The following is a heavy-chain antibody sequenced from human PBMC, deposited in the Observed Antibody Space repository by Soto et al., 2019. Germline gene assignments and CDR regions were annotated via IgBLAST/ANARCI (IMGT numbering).Heavy chain of an antibody. J-gene: IGHJ2*01. CDR2: IDTSGTYT. CDR1: GFTFNNYN. CDR3: AREETKRSYWYFDL. Sequence: EVQMVESGGGLVKPGGSLRLSCAASGFTFNNYNMNWVRQAPGKGLERVASIDTSGTYTNYADSVRGRFTISRENAKKALDLEMSSLRDEDTAVYYCAREETKRSYWYFDLWGRGTLVTVS. D-gene: IGHD2-8*01. V-gene: IGHV3-21*01.